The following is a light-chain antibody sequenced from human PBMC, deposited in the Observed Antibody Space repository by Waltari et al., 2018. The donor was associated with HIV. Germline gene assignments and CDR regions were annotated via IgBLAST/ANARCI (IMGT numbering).Light chain of an antibody. CDR2: EVS. CDR3: ASYTSISTVV. V-gene: IGLV2-14*01. CDR1: NSDVGGYNY. Sequence: QSALTQHASVSGFPGQSITISCTGTNSDVGGYNYVSWYQQFPGKAPKLLISEVSNRPSGVSSRFSGSKSGNTASLTISGRQAEDEADYYCASYTSISTVVFGGGTKLTVL. J-gene: IGLJ2*01.